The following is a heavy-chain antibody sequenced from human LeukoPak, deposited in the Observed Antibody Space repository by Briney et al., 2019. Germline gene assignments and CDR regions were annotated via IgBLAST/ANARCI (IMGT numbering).Heavy chain of an antibody. Sequence: PSEALALTCVFSGYFISSYYLWGLVRQAPGKGREGIGSTFNSGSVYYHPSLKSRVTISVDTSKNQFSLKLSSVTAADTAVYYCARDRERPGFYYMDVWGKGTTVTVSS. CDR1: GYFISSYYL. J-gene: IGHJ6*03. CDR2: TFNSGSV. D-gene: IGHD1-26*01. V-gene: IGHV4-38-2*02. CDR3: ARDRERPGFYYMDV.